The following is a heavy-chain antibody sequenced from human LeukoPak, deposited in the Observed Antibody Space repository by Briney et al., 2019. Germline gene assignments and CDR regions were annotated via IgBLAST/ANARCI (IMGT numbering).Heavy chain of an antibody. CDR2: MNPNSGNT. CDR3: AIERGGYCSGGSCFDY. J-gene: IGHJ4*02. D-gene: IGHD2-15*01. CDR1: GYTFTSYD. Sequence: ASVKVSRKASGYTFTSYDINWVRQATGQGLEWMGWMNPNSGNTGYAQKFQGRVTMTRNTSISTAYMELSSLRSEDTAVYYCAIERGGYCSGGSCFDYWGQGTLVTVSS. V-gene: IGHV1-8*01.